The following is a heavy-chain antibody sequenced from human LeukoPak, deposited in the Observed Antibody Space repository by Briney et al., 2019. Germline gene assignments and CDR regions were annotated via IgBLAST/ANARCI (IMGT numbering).Heavy chain of an antibody. V-gene: IGHV1-69*04. CDR1: GGTFSSYA. CDR3: ARVCYRNWFDP. Sequence: SVKVSCKASGGTFSSYAISWVRQAPGQGLEWMGRIIPIHGIANYAQKFQGRVTITADKSTSTAYMELSSLRSEDTAVYYCARVCYRNWFDPWGQGTLVTVSS. CDR2: IIPIHGIA. J-gene: IGHJ5*02. D-gene: IGHD2-15*01.